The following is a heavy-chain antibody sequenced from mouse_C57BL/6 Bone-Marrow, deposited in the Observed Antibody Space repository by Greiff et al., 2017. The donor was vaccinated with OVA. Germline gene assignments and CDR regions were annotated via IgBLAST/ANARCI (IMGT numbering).Heavy chain of an antibody. CDR1: GFSLTSYG. Sequence: VQVVESGPGLVAPSQSLSITCTVSGFSLTSYGVHWVRQPPGKGLEWLVVIWSDGSTTYNSALKSRLSISKDNSKSQVFLKMNSLQTDDTAMYYCARHYYGNYHAMDYWGQGTSVTVSS. D-gene: IGHD1-1*01. V-gene: IGHV2-6-1*01. CDR2: IWSDGST. CDR3: ARHYYGNYHAMDY. J-gene: IGHJ4*01.